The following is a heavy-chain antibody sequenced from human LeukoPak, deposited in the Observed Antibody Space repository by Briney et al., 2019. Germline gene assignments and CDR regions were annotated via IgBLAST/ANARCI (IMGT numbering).Heavy chain of an antibody. CDR1: GYSFSTYW. CDR2: IYPGDSDT. CDR3: ARGRYCSGGTCSGPFYFNY. J-gene: IGHJ4*02. Sequence: GESLKISCKGSGYSFSTYWIGWVRQMPGKVLEWMGLIYPGDSDTRYSPSFEGQVSMSADKSINTAYLQWSSLKASDTAIYYCARGRYCSGGTCSGPFYFNYWGQGTLVTVSS. V-gene: IGHV5-51*01. D-gene: IGHD2-15*01.